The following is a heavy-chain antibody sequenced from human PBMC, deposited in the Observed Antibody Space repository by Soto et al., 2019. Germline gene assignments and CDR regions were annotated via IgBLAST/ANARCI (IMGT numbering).Heavy chain of an antibody. D-gene: IGHD2-15*01. CDR1: GGSVSSGGYF. V-gene: IGHV4-61*08. CDR3: ARVGCSVGGCYSIDYYYYAMDV. J-gene: IGHJ6*02. Sequence: QVQLQESGPGLVKPSETLSLTCTVSGGSVSSGGYFWSWIRQSPGKGLEWIGYIYHSGSTNYYPSLTSRVTISLDMSKNQFSLKMTSVTAADTAVYYCARVGCSVGGCYSIDYYYYAMDVWGQGTTVTVSS. CDR2: IYHSGST.